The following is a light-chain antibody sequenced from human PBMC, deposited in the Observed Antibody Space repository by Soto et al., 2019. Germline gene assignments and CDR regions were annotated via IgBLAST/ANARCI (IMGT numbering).Light chain of an antibody. Sequence: QSVLTQQPSVSGAPGHRVTISCTGSSSNIGAGYDVHWYQQLPGTAPKLLIYGNSNRPSGVPDRFSGSKSGTSASLAITGRQAEDEADYYCQSYDISLSGVFGGCTQLTVL. CDR3: QSYDISLSGV. J-gene: IGLJ7*01. CDR1: SSNIGAGYD. V-gene: IGLV1-40*01. CDR2: GNS.